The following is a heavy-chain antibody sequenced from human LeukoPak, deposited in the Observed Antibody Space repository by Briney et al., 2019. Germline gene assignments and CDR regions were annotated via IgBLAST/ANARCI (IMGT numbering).Heavy chain of an antibody. CDR1: GYTFTSYY. CDR3: ARVTSWIGSSSPAVFDY. CDR2: INPSGGST. V-gene: IGHV1-46*01. Sequence: ASVKVSCKASGYTFTSYYMHWVRQAPGQGLEWMGIINPSGGSTSYAQKFQGRVTMTRDMSTSTVYMELSSLRSEDTAVYYCARVTSWIGSSSPAVFDYWGQGTLVTVSS. D-gene: IGHD6-6*01. J-gene: IGHJ4*02.